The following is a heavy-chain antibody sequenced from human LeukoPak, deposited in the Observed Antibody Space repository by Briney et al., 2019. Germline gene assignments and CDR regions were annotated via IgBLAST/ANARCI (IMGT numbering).Heavy chain of an antibody. J-gene: IGHJ4*02. CDR2: FSGSTDST. CDR3: AKGGYDLWSGYSPNFDY. V-gene: IGHV3-23*01. D-gene: IGHD3-3*01. Sequence: GGSLRLSCAASGFTFSTYAMSWVRQAPGKGLEWVSVFSGSTDSTYYADSVKGRFTISRDNSKNTLYLQMNSLRAEETAVYYCAKGGYDLWSGYSPNFDYWGQGTLVTVSS. CDR1: GFTFSTYA.